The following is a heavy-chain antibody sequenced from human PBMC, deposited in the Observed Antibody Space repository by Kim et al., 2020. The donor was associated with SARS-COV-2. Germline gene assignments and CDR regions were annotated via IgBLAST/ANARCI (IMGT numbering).Heavy chain of an antibody. J-gene: IGHJ4*02. D-gene: IGHD3-3*01. V-gene: IGHV1-2*02. CDR3: ARSAHFWSGHYLDF. CDR2: INPYSGDT. CDR1: GYTFTDYY. Sequence: ASVKVSCKASGYTFTDYYIHWVRQAPGQGLEWMGWINPYSGDTTYAQKFQGRVTMTRDTSISTPYVELSSLRSDDTAVDYCARSAHFWSGHYLDFWGQGTLITV.